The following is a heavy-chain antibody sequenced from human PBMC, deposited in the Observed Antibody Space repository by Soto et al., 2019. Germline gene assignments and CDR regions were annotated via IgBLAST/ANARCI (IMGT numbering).Heavy chain of an antibody. V-gene: IGHV1-46*03. CDR2: INPSGGST. Sequence: ASVKVSCKASGYTFTSYYMHWVRQAPGQGLEWMGIINPSGGSTSYAQKFQGRVTMTRDTSTSTVYMELSSLRSEDTAVYYCARVSGCYFGYYYYGLDVWSQGTTDIVSS. J-gene: IGHJ6*02. D-gene: IGHD1-26*01. CDR3: ARVSGCYFGYYYYGLDV. CDR1: GYTFTSYY.